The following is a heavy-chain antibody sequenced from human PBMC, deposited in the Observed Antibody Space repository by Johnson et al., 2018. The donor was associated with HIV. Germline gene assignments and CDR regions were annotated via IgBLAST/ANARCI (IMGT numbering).Heavy chain of an antibody. Sequence: QVQLVESGGGLVQPGRSLRASCAASGSGFSRYVMHWVRQAPGKGLEWVAFIRYDGTNKYYADSMKGRFTISRDNSKNTLYLQMSSLRPEDTAVYYCAKVLKAGGRMNDGFDIWGQGTLVTVSS. V-gene: IGHV3-30*02. J-gene: IGHJ3*02. CDR2: IRYDGTNK. CDR3: AKVLKAGGRMNDGFDI. CDR1: GSGFSRYV. D-gene: IGHD1-26*01.